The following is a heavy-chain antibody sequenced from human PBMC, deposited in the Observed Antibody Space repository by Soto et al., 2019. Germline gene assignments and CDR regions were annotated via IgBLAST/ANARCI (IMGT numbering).Heavy chain of an antibody. Sequence: QVHLVESGGGLVKPGGSLRLSCAASGFTFSDYQMSWIRQAPGKGLEWVSYIGSSGLSVYYEDSVKGRFTISRENANNSLYLQMDSLRAEDSALYYCARDLRQLLSHNYYYYYLDVWGKGTTVSVSS. V-gene: IGHV3-11*01. CDR1: GFTFSDYQ. CDR3: ARDLRQLLSHNYYYYYLDV. D-gene: IGHD2-2*01. CDR2: IGSSGLSV. J-gene: IGHJ6*03.